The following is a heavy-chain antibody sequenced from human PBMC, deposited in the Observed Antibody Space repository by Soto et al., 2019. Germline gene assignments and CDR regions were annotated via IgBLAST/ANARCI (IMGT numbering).Heavy chain of an antibody. D-gene: IGHD3-3*01. CDR2: IYYSGST. CDR3: AGNYDLRRSYYYYYMDV. Sequence: PSETLSLTCTVSGGSISSYYWSWIRQPPGKGLEWIGYIYYSGSTNYNPSLKSRVTISVDTSKNQFSLKLSSVTAADTAVYYCAGNYDLRRSYYYYYMDVWGKGTTVTVSS. J-gene: IGHJ6*03. CDR1: GGSISSYY. V-gene: IGHV4-59*08.